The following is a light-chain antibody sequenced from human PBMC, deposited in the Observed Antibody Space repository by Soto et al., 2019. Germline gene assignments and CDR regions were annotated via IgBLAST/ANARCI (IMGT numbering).Light chain of an antibody. J-gene: IGLJ3*02. CDR2: GNI. CDR3: QSYDSGLSGYVV. V-gene: IGLV1-40*01. CDR1: SSNIGARYD. Sequence: QSVLTQPPSVSGAPGQRVTISCTGSSSNIGARYDVHWYQQLPGTAPKLLIYGNINRPSGVPDRFSGSKSGTSASLAITGLQAEDEADYYCQSYDSGLSGYVVFGGGTKLTVL.